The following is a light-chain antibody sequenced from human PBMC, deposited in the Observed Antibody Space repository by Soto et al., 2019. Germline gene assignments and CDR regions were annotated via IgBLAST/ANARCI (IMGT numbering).Light chain of an antibody. V-gene: IGKV3-15*01. CDR2: GAS. CDR1: QSVSSN. CDR3: QQYNNRPFT. J-gene: IGKJ4*01. Sequence: EIVMTQSPATLSVSPGERATLSCRASQSVSSNLAWYQQKPGQAPRLLIYGASTRATGIPARFSGSGSGTEFTLTISSLQSEDFAVYFCQQYNNRPFTFGGGTKVDIK.